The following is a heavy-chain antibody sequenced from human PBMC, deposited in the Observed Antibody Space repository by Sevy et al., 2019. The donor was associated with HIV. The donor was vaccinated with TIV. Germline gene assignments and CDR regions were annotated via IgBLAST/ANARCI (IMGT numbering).Heavy chain of an antibody. J-gene: IGHJ4*02. V-gene: IGHV3-49*03. CDR2: IRSKAYGGTT. CDR3: TSALDVIGGVIV. D-gene: IGHD3-16*02. Sequence: GGSLRLSCTASGFTFGYYAMNWFRQAPGKGLEWIGFIRSKAYGGTTEYAASVKGRFTISRDDSKSIAYLQMNSLKTEDTAVYYCTSALDVIGGVIVWGQGTLVTVSS. CDR1: GFTFGYYA.